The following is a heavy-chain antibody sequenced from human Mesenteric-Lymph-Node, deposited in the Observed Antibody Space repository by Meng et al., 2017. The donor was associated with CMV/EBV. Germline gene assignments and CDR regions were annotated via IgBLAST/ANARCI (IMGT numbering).Heavy chain of an antibody. Sequence: SETLSLTCTVSGYSISSGYYWGWIRQPPGKGLEWIGSIYHSGSTYYNPSLKSRVTISVDTSKNQFSLKLSSVTAADTAVYYCARELGVVVVPASWGQGTLVTVSS. D-gene: IGHD2-2*01. V-gene: IGHV4-38-2*02. CDR3: ARELGVVVVPAS. CDR2: IYHSGST. CDR1: GYSISSGYY. J-gene: IGHJ5*02.